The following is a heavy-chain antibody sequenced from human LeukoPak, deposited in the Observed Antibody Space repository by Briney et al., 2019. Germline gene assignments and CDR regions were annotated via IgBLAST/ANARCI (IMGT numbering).Heavy chain of an antibody. CDR3: ARASAGIFDP. J-gene: IGHJ5*02. Sequence: SETLSLTCTVSGGSISSSSYYWGWIRQPPGKGLEWIGSIYYSGSTYYNPSLKSRVTISVDTSKNQFSLKLSSVTAADTAVYYCARASAGIFDPWGQGTLVTVSS. V-gene: IGHV4-39*07. CDR2: IYYSGST. CDR1: GGSISSSSYY.